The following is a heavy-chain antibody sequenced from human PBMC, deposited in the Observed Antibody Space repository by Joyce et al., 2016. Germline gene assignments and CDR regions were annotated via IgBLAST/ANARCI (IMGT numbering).Heavy chain of an antibody. CDR3: ARARRGIILARGEMGEYLQH. J-gene: IGHJ1*01. CDR2: VNDMGRT. Sequence: QVQLQEWGAGLLKPSETLSLTCAVYGGSLSGYYWSWIRQAPGMGLEWSGEVNDMGRTNYNPSLKSRATTSMDTSKNQFSLRLTTVTAADTAVYFCARARRGIILARGEMGEYLQHWGRGTVVIVSS. D-gene: IGHD3-10*01. CDR1: GGSLSGYY. V-gene: IGHV4-34*01.